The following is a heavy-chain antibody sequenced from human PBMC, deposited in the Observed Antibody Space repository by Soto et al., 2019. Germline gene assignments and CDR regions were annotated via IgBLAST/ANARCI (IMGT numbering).Heavy chain of an antibody. Sequence: GGSLRLSCAASGFTFSSYGMHWVRQAPGKGLEWVAVIWYDGSNKYYADSVKGRFTISRDNSKNTLYLQMNSLRAEDTAVYYCARDFGTYYDFWRGYYNISFDPWGQGTLVTVSS. CDR1: GFTFSSYG. D-gene: IGHD3-3*01. J-gene: IGHJ5*02. V-gene: IGHV3-33*01. CDR2: IWYDGSNK. CDR3: ARDFGTYYDFWRGYYNISFDP.